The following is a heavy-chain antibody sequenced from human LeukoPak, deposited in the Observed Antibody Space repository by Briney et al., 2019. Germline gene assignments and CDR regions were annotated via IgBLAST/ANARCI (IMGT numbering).Heavy chain of an antibody. Sequence: GGSLRLSCAASGFTFSSYAMSWVRQAPGKGLEWVSAISGSGGSTYYADSVKGRFTISRDNSKNTLYLRMNSLRAEDTAVYYCAKLDCSSTSCSNHFDYWGQGTLVTVSS. CDR3: AKLDCSSTSCSNHFDY. V-gene: IGHV3-23*01. D-gene: IGHD2-2*01. J-gene: IGHJ4*02. CDR1: GFTFSSYA. CDR2: ISGSGGST.